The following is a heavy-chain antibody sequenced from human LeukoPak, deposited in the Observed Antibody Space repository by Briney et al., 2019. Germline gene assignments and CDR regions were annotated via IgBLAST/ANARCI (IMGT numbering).Heavy chain of an antibody. D-gene: IGHD2-2*01. CDR3: TKAQDCSSISCYNRAVSSY. V-gene: IGHV3-30*02. CDR1: GYSFTSYW. J-gene: IGHJ4*02. CDR2: IRYDGSDK. Sequence: GESLKISCKGSGYSFTSYWIGWVRQAPGKGLEWVTFIRYDGSDKYYADSVKGRFTISRDNSKNTLSLQMNSLRPEDTAVYYCTKAQDCSSISCYNRAVSSYWGQGTQVTVSS.